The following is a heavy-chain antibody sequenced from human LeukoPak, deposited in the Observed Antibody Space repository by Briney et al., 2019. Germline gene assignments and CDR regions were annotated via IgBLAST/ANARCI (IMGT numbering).Heavy chain of an antibody. CDR1: GGSFSDYY. CDR3: ARGPYSSGWSWFPV. CDR2: INHSGST. J-gene: IGHJ6*02. V-gene: IGHV4-34*01. D-gene: IGHD6-19*01. Sequence: PSETLSLTCAVYGGSFSDYYWSWIRQPPGKGLEWIGEINHSGSTNYNPSLKSRVTISVDTSKNQFSLKLSSVTAADTAVYYCARGPYSSGWSWFPVWAQGTTVTVSS.